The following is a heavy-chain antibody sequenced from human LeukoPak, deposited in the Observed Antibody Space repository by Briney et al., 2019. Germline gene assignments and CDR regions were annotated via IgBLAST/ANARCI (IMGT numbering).Heavy chain of an antibody. D-gene: IGHD1-26*01. CDR2: IYTSGST. Sequence: SETLSLTCTVSGGSISTYYWNWIRQPAGKGLEWIGRIYTSGSTSYNPSLKSRVTMSVDTSKNQFSLKLSSVTAADTAVYYCARVPSGSCNQCDYWGQGTLVTVSS. CDR1: GGSISTYY. CDR3: ARVPSGSCNQCDY. V-gene: IGHV4-4*07. J-gene: IGHJ4*02.